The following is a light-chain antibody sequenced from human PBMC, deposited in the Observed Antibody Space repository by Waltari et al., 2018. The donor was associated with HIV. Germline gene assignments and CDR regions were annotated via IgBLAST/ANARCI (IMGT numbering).Light chain of an antibody. J-gene: IGKJ2*01. V-gene: IGKV1-39*01. CDR2: AAS. Sequence: DIQMTQSPSSLSASVGDRVPITCRASQSISIYLKWYQQKPGTAPKRLNYAASSLQNGGPSRVSGSGSETDVTLTINRQQPEDVASYYGQQSYSTPHTFGHGTKLEIK. CDR1: QSISIY. CDR3: QQSYSTPHT.